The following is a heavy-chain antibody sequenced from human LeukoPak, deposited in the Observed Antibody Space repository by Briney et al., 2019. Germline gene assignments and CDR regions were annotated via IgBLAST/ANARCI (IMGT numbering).Heavy chain of an antibody. CDR2: IKQDGSEK. D-gene: IGHD3-3*01. CDR3: ASDTSGRGEYFQH. Sequence: GGSLRLSCAASGFTFSSYWMSWVRQAPGKGLEWVANIKQDGSEKYYVDSVKGRLPISRDNAKTALYLQMNSLRAENTAVNYGASDTSGRGEYFQHWGQGTLVTVSS. CDR1: GFTFSSYW. V-gene: IGHV3-7*01. J-gene: IGHJ1*01.